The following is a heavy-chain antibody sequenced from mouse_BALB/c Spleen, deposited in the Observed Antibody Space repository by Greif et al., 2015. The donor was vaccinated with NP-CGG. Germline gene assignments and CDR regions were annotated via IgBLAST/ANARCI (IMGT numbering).Heavy chain of an antibody. CDR3: ARDAEYGNFAY. V-gene: IGHV7-1*02. D-gene: IGHD2-10*02. J-gene: IGHJ3*01. Sequence: EVKVEESGGGLVQPGGSLRLSCATSGFTFSDFYMEWVRQPPGKRLEWIAASRNKANDCTTEYSASVKGRFIVSRDTSQSILYLQMNALRAEDTAIYYCARDAEYGNFAYWGQGTLVTVSA. CDR2: SRNKANDCTT. CDR1: GFTFSDFY.